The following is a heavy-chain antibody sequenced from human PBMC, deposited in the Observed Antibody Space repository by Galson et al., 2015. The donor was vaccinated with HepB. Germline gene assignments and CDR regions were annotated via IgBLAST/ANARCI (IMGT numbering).Heavy chain of an antibody. CDR1: GYTFTSYA. D-gene: IGHD6-13*01. CDR3: ARGREQQLVRSWFDP. J-gene: IGHJ5*02. Sequence: SVKVSCKASGYTFTSYAMHWVRQAPGQRLEWMGWINAGNGNTKYSQKFQGRVTITRDTSASTAYMELSSLRSEDTAVYYCARGREQQLVRSWFDPWGQGTLVTVSS. CDR2: INAGNGNT. V-gene: IGHV1-3*01.